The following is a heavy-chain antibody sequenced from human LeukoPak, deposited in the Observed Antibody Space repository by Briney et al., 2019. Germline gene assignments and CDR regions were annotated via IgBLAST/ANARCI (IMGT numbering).Heavy chain of an antibody. CDR1: GFIFSTYW. J-gene: IGHJ3*02. Sequence: GGSLRLSCAASGFIFSTYWMHWVRQAPGKGLVWVSRINTDGSSTAYAASVKGRFTISRDTSKNTLYMQMDSLRAEDTAVYYCASGDTTGYSGDAFNIWGQGTMVTVSS. D-gene: IGHD3-22*01. CDR2: INTDGSST. V-gene: IGHV3-74*01. CDR3: ASGDTTGYSGDAFNI.